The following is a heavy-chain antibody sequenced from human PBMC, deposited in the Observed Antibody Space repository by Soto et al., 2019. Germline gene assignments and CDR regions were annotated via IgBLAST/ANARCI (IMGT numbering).Heavy chain of an antibody. CDR1: GYTFTSYG. CDR2: ISAYSGNT. CDR3: ARVSRTPRKVGYYYGMDV. V-gene: IGHV1-18*01. J-gene: IGHJ6*02. D-gene: IGHD2-15*01. Sequence: QVQLVQSGAEVKKPGASVKVSCKASGYTFTSYGISWVRQAPGQGLEWMGWISAYSGNTNYAQKLQGRVTMTTDTSTSTAYMELRSLRSDDTAVYYCARVSRTPRKVGYYYGMDVWGQGTTVTVSS.